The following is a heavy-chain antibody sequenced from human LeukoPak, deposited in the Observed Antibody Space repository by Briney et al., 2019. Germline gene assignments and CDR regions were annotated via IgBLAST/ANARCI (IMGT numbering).Heavy chain of an antibody. D-gene: IGHD6-19*01. CDR2: IYSGGST. J-gene: IGHJ3*02. Sequence: QSGGSLRLSCAASGFTFSSYSMNWVRQAPGKGLEWVSVIYSGGSTYYADSVKGRFTISRDNSKNTLYLQMNSLRAEDTAVYYCAREGTYSSGGPWDAFDIWGQGTMVTVSS. V-gene: IGHV3-53*01. CDR3: AREGTYSSGGPWDAFDI. CDR1: GFTFSSYS.